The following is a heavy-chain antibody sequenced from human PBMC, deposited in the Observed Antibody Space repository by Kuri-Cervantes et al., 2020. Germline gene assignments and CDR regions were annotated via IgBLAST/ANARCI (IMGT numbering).Heavy chain of an antibody. J-gene: IGHJ4*02. V-gene: IGHV3-33*01. Sequence: GESLKISCAASGFTFSSYGMHWVRQAPGKGLEWVAVIWHDGSNKYYADSVKGRFTISRDNAKNSLYLQMNSLRAEDTAVYYCARDFRLLWFGELSAIDYWGQGTLVTVSS. CDR2: IWHDGSNK. CDR3: ARDFRLLWFGELSAIDY. CDR1: GFTFSSYG. D-gene: IGHD3-10*01.